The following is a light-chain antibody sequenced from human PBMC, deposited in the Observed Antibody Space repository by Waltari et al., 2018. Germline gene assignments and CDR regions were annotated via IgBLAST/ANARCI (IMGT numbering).Light chain of an antibody. J-gene: IGLJ3*02. V-gene: IGLV2-14*01. CDR1: SSDVGAYNF. CDR3: SSYTSSSTLWV. CDR2: DVR. Sequence: QSALTQPASVSGSPGQSITISCTGTSSDVGAYNFVSWYQQHPGKAPKLMIYDVRNRPSGVSNRFSGSKSGNTASLTISGLQAEDEAEYYCSSYTSSSTLWVFGGGTKLTIL.